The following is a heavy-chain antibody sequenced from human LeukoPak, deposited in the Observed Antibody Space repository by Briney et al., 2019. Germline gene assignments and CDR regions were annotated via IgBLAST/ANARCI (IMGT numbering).Heavy chain of an antibody. CDR3: ARGAGYSSSWYRGYDAFDI. Sequence: ASVKVSCKASGYTFTSYGISWVRQAPGQGLEWMGGINPNSGGTNYAQKFQGRVTMTRDTSISTAYMELSRLRSDDTAVYYCARGAGYSSSWYRGYDAFDIWGQGTMVTVSS. D-gene: IGHD6-13*01. CDR1: GYTFTSYG. V-gene: IGHV1-2*02. CDR2: INPNSGGT. J-gene: IGHJ3*02.